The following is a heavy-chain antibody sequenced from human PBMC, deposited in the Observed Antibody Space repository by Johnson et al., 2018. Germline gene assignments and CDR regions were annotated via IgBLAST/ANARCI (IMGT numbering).Heavy chain of an antibody. J-gene: IGHJ4*02. V-gene: IGHV3-30*18. Sequence: VQLVESGGGVVQPGRSXRLACATSGFTFSSYGMHWVRQAPGKGLEWVAVISYDGSDKKYADSVKGRFTISRDNSNSKNTVYRQMNSLRPEDTAVYYCAKDRRQWLELHYFDSWGQETLVTVSS. CDR1: GFTFSSYG. CDR2: ISYDGSDK. D-gene: IGHD6-19*01. CDR3: AKDRRQWLELHYFDS.